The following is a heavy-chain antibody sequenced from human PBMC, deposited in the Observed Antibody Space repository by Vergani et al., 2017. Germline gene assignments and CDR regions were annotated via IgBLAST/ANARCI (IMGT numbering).Heavy chain of an antibody. CDR2: IYSGGST. Sequence: EVQLVESGGGLVQPGGSLRLSCAASGFTVSSNYMSWVRQAPGKGLEWVSVIYSGGSTYYADSVKGRFTISRDNSKNTLYLQMNSLRAEDTAVYYCARVGYSYGQVFDYWGQGTLVTVSS. CDR1: GFTVSSNY. V-gene: IGHV3-66*01. J-gene: IGHJ4*02. CDR3: ARVGYSYGQVFDY. D-gene: IGHD5-18*01.